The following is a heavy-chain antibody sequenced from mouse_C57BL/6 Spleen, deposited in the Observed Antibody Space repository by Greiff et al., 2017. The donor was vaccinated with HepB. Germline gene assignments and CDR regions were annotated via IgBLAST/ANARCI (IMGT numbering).Heavy chain of an antibody. D-gene: IGHD4-1*01. CDR3: ARTGTGFHWYFDV. V-gene: IGHV7-3*01. CDR1: GFTFTDYY. CDR2: IRNKANGYTT. Sequence: EVNVVESGGGLVQPGGSLSLSCAASGFTFTDYYMSWVRQPPGKALEWLGFIRNKANGYTTEYSASVKGRFTISRDNSQSILYLQMNALRAEDSATYYCARTGTGFHWYFDVWGTGTTVTVSS. J-gene: IGHJ1*03.